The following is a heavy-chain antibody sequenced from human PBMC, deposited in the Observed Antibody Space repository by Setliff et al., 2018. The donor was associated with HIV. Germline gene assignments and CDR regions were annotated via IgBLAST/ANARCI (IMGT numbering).Heavy chain of an antibody. V-gene: IGHV3-74*03. CDR3: AREVPFSNRPFDYLWGSYRSPCFDC. D-gene: IGHD3-16*02. CDR1: GFTLSTYW. Sequence: GGSLRLSCAASGFTLSTYWIHWVRQAPGKGLVWISRFNSDRSSTTYADSVKGRFTISRDNAKNTVYLQMNSLTAEDTATYFCAREVPFSNRPFDYLWGSYRSPCFDCWGRGTLVTVSS. J-gene: IGHJ4*02. CDR2: FNSDRSST.